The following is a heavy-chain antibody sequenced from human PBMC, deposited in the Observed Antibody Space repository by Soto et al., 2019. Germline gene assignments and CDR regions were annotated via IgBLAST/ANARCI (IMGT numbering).Heavy chain of an antibody. CDR3: ARDKGSSTVVSGISQEGYFDS. J-gene: IGHJ4*02. D-gene: IGHD6-19*01. CDR2: IWYDGSNA. Sequence: QVQLVESGGGVVQPGRSLRLSCAASGFTFSIFGMHWVRRAPGKGLEWAAIIWYDGSNAYYADSVRGRFTISRDNSKNTVYLQMNSLRAEDTAVYYCARDKGSSTVVSGISQEGYFDSWGQGTLVTASS. CDR1: GFTFSIFG. V-gene: IGHV3-33*01.